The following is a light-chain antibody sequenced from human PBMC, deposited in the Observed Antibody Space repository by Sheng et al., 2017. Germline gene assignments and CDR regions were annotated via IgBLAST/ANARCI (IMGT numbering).Light chain of an antibody. J-gene: IGKJ3*01. CDR2: DAS. CDR3: QQSYNFPRT. Sequence: EIVLTQSPATLSLSPGERATLSCRASQSISRYLAWYQQQPGQAPRLLIYDASIRASGIPDRFSGSGSGTDFTLTISRLEPEDFATYYCQQSYNFPRTFGPGTRVDI. CDR1: QSISRY. V-gene: IGKV3-11*01.